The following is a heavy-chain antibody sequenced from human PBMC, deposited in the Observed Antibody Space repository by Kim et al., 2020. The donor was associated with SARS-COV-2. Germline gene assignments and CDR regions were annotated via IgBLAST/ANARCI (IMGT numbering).Heavy chain of an antibody. CDR2: QDGSEK. V-gene: IGHV3-7*01. D-gene: IGHD2-21*01. J-gene: IGHJ4*02. Sequence: QDGSEKNYVYSVKGRFTISRDNAKNSLYLQMNSLRAEDTAVYYCAKSRAIDWGQGTLVTVSS. CDR3: AKSRAID.